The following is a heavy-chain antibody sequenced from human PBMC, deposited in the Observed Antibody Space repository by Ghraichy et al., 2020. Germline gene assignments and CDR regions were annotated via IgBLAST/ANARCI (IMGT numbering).Heavy chain of an antibody. CDR1: GGSISSGDYY. D-gene: IGHD3-22*01. Sequence: SETLSLTCTVSGGSISSGDYYWSWIRQPPGKGLEWIGYIYYSGSTYYNPSLKSRVTISVDTSKNQFSLKLSSVTAADTAVYYCASGEYYYDSSGKRYYYGMDVWGQGTTVTVSS. J-gene: IGHJ6*02. V-gene: IGHV4-30-4*01. CDR3: ASGEYYYDSSGKRYYYGMDV. CDR2: IYYSGST.